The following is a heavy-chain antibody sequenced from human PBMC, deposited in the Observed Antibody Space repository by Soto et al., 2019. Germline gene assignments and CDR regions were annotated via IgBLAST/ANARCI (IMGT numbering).Heavy chain of an antibody. CDR1: GGTFSSYA. V-gene: IGHV1-69*01. J-gene: IGHJ4*02. CDR2: IIPIFGTA. Sequence: SVKVSCKXSGGTFSSYAISWVRQAPGQGLEWMGGIIPIFGTANYAQKFQGRVTITADESTSTAYMELSSLRSEDTAVYYCASSGYPQYYFDYWGQGTLVTVSS. D-gene: IGHD3-22*01. CDR3: ASSGYPQYYFDY.